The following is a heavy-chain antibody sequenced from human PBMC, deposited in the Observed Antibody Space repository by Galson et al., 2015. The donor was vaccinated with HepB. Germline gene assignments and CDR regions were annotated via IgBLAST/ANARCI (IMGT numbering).Heavy chain of an antibody. CDR1: GFTFSSYG. Sequence: SLRLSCAASGFTFSSYGMHWVRQAPGKGLEWVAVISYDGSNKYYADSVKGRFTISRDNSKNTLYLQMNSLRAEDTAVYYCAKRGYCSSTSCLGGEKVDYWGQGTLVTVSS. J-gene: IGHJ4*02. CDR3: AKRGYCSSTSCLGGEKVDY. CDR2: ISYDGSNK. D-gene: IGHD2-2*01. V-gene: IGHV3-30*18.